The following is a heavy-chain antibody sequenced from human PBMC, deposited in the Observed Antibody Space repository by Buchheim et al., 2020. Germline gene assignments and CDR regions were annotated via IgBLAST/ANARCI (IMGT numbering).Heavy chain of an antibody. V-gene: IGHV4-4*02. Sequence: QVQLQESGPGLAKPSGTLSLTCAVSGVSISSTSYWSWVRQPPGKGLEWIGEIHHTGSTNYNPSLQSRVTISIDKSNNHYSLKVTSVTAADTAVYYCARPFRSGYWPFDSWGQGTL. CDR1: GVSISSTSY. D-gene: IGHD3-3*01. CDR2: IHHTGST. CDR3: ARPFRSGYWPFDS. J-gene: IGHJ4*02.